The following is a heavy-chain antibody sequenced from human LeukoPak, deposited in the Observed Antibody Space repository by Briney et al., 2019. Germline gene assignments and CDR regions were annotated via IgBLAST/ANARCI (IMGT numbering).Heavy chain of an antibody. CDR2: IGTSSTTI. J-gene: IGHJ4*02. CDR1: GFTFSSYT. Sequence: GSLRLSCAASGFTFSSYTMNWVRQPPGRGLEWVSNIGTSSTTIYYADSVKGRFTISRDNAKNSLYLQMNSLRAEDTAVYYCVKDLPVLHSWGQGTLVTVSS. CDR3: VKDLPVLHS. V-gene: IGHV3-48*04. D-gene: IGHD3-16*01.